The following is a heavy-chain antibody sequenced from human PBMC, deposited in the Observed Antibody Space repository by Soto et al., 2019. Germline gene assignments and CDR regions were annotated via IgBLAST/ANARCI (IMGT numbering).Heavy chain of an antibody. Sequence: QITLKESGPTLVKPTQTLTLTCTFSGFSLSTSGVGVGWIRQPPGKALEWLALIYWNDDKRYSPSLKSRLTITKDTTKNQVVRTMTIMDPVDTATYDCAHNTYYYDSSGYYAPRGGCDYWGQGTLVTVSS. CDR1: GFSLSTSGVG. CDR2: IYWNDDK. D-gene: IGHD3-22*01. CDR3: AHNTYYYDSSGYYAPRGGCDY. J-gene: IGHJ4*02. V-gene: IGHV2-5*01.